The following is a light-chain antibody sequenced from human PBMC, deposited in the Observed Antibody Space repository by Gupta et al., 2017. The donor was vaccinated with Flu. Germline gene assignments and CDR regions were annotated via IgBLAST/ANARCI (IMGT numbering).Light chain of an antibody. CDR3: QQSFGVPIT. CDR1: QSVSGY. J-gene: IGKJ4*01. Sequence: DIQMTQSPSSLSASVGDRVTITCRASQSVSGYVNWYQQRPGKAPKLLISDVSNLQSGVPSTFSGSGSGTDFTLTISNLQPEDSATYYCQQSFGVPITFGRGTKVDIK. V-gene: IGKV1-39*01. CDR2: DVS.